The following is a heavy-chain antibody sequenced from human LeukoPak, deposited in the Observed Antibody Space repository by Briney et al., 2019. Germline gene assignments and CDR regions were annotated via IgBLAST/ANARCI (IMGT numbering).Heavy chain of an antibody. CDR3: ARQPIYYDSSGYYYEGGWFDP. Sequence: ASVKVSCKASGYTFTGYYMHWVRQAPGQGLEWMGWINPNSGGTNYAQKFQGRVTMTRDTSISTAYMELSRLRSDDTAVYYCARQPIYYDSSGYYYEGGWFDPWGQGTLVTVSS. V-gene: IGHV1-2*02. J-gene: IGHJ5*02. CDR2: INPNSGGT. D-gene: IGHD3-22*01. CDR1: GYTFTGYY.